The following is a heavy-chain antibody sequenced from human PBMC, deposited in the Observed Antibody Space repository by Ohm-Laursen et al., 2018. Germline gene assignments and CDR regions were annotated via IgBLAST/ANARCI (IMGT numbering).Heavy chain of an antibody. CDR1: GFTVNINY. CDR2: IHSGGNT. CDR3: ATAGPYSGDDY. D-gene: IGHD6-25*01. V-gene: IGHV3-53*01. Sequence: SLRLSCAASGFTVNINYMSWVRQAPGKGLEWVSVIHSGGNTYYVDSVKGRFTISRDNSKNTLYLQMNSLRDEDTAVYYCATAGPYSGDDYWGQGTLVNVSS. J-gene: IGHJ4*02.